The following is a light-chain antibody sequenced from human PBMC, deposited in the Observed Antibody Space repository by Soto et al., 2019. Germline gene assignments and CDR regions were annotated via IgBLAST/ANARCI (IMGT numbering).Light chain of an antibody. CDR2: GAS. J-gene: IGKJ5*01. CDR3: QQYGRTPPP. V-gene: IGKV3-20*01. Sequence: EVVLTQSPGTLSLSPGERATLSCRASQSVNNRYLAWYQQRPGQAPMLLMYGASNRATGIPDRFSGGGSGTDFTLTISRLEPEDFAVYYCQQYGRTPPPFGQGTRLEIK. CDR1: QSVNNRY.